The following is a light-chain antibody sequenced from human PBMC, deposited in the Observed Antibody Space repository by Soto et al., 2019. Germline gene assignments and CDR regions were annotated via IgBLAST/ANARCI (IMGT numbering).Light chain of an antibody. J-gene: IGKJ1*01. V-gene: IGKV1-5*01. CDR1: QSISSW. Sequence: DIQLTQSPSTLSASVGDRVTITCRASQSISSWLAWYQQKPGKAPKLLIYDASSLDSGVPSRFSGSGSGTEFTLTISSLQPDDFATYYCQQYSSYSTWTFGQGTKVEIK. CDR2: DAS. CDR3: QQYSSYSTWT.